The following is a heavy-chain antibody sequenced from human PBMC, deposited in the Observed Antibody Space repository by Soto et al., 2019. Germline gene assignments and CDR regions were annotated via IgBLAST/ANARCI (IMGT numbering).Heavy chain of an antibody. CDR3: ARDGGYSIPRDYFDY. D-gene: IGHD5-18*01. Sequence: QVQLVESGGGVVQPGRSLRLSCAASGFTFSSYGMHWVRQAPGKGLGWVAVIWYDGSNKYYAESVKGRFTISRDNSKNTLYLQMNSLRAEDTAVYYCARDGGYSIPRDYFDYWGQGTLVTVSS. CDR1: GFTFSSYG. V-gene: IGHV3-33*01. CDR2: IWYDGSNK. J-gene: IGHJ4*02.